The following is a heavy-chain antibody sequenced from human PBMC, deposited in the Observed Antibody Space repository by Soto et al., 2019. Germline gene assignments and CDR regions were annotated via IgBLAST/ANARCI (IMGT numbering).Heavy chain of an antibody. J-gene: IGHJ4*02. CDR2: IYYSGST. D-gene: IGHD3-22*01. CDR3: GGGAEGPFYYDSRGYFDC. Sequence: SETLCLTCTVSGGSISSYYWSWIRQPPGKGLEWIGYIYYSGSTNYNPSLKSRVTISVDTSKNQFSLKLSSVTAADTAVYYCGGGAEGPFYYDSRGYFDCGGQGPRAPVSP. V-gene: IGHV4-59*08. CDR1: GGSISSYY.